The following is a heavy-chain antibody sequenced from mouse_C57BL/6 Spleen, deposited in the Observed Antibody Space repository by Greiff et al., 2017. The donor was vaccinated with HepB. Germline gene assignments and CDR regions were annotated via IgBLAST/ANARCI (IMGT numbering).Heavy chain of an antibody. D-gene: IGHD2-4*01. CDR2: IRNKANNHAT. CDR1: GFTFSDAW. V-gene: IGHV6-6*01. Sequence: EVQVVESGGGLVQPGGSMKLSCAASGFTFSDAWMDWVRQSPEKGLEWVAEIRNKANNHATYYAESVKGRFTISRDDSKSSVYLQMNSLRAEDTGIYYCTRRDDYDSWFAYWGQGTLVTVSA. CDR3: TRRDDYDSWFAY. J-gene: IGHJ3*01.